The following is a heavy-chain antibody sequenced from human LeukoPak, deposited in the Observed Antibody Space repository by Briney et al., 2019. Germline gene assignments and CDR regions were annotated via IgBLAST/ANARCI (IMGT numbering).Heavy chain of an antibody. J-gene: IGHJ4*02. Sequence: QTGGSLRLSCAASGFTFSSYEMNWVRQAPGKGLEWVSYISRSGSTIYYADSVKGRFTISRDNAKNSLYLQMNSLRAEDTAVYYCARVDGRVVPAAMWFDYWGQGTLVTVSS. V-gene: IGHV3-48*03. CDR1: GFTFSSYE. D-gene: IGHD2-2*01. CDR2: ISRSGSTI. CDR3: ARVDGRVVPAAMWFDY.